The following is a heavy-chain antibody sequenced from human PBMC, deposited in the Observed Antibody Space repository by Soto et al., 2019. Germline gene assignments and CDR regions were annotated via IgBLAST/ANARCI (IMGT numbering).Heavy chain of an antibody. J-gene: IGHJ6*03. CDR2: ISSSSSTI. CDR3: ARDTDDFGRPFSMFYYYYMDV. V-gene: IGHV3-48*01. Sequence: GGSLRLSCAASGFTFSSYSMNWVRQAPGKGLEWVSYISSSSSTIYYADSVKGRFTISRDNAKNSLYLQMNSLRAEDTAVYYCARDTDDFGRPFSMFYYYYMDVWGKGTTVTVSS. D-gene: IGHD3-3*01. CDR1: GFTFSSYS.